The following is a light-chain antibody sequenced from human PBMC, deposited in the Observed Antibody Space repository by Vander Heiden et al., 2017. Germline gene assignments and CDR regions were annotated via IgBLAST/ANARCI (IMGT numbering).Light chain of an antibody. CDR3: YSTDISGNHRV. V-gene: IGLV3-10*01. CDR1: ALPNNS. CDR2: DDS. Sequence: SYALPPPPSVSVSPGQTARITCSGDALPNNSSYWYQRQSGQAPVLLICDDSKRPSGIPERFSGSSSGTMATLTISGAQVEDEADYYCYSTDISGNHRVFGGGTKLTVL. J-gene: IGLJ2*01.